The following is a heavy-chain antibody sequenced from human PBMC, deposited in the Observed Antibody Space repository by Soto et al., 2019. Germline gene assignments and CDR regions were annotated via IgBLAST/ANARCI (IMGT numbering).Heavy chain of an antibody. V-gene: IGHV1-18*01. Sequence: GASVKVSCKASGYTFTSYGISWVRQAPGQGLEWMGWISAYNGNTNYAQKLQGRVTMTTDTSTSTAYKELSSLRSEDTAVYYCARGTQVAVAGTLDYWGQGTLVTVSS. J-gene: IGHJ4*02. D-gene: IGHD6-19*01. CDR3: ARGTQVAVAGTLDY. CDR1: GYTFTSYG. CDR2: ISAYNGNT.